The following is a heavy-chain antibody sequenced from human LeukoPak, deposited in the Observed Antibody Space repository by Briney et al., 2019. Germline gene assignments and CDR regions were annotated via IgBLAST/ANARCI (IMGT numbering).Heavy chain of an antibody. V-gene: IGHV1-18*03. CDR1: GCTFTIYG. CDR2: ISAYNGNT. J-gene: IGHJ4*02. D-gene: IGHD6-19*01. Sequence: ASVKVSCKASGCTFTIYGISWVRQAPGQGREWMGWISAYNGNTNYAQKLQGRVTMTTDTSTSTAYMELRSLRSDDMAVYYCAPRERSSGLALHYWGQGTLVTVSS. CDR3: APRERSSGLALHY.